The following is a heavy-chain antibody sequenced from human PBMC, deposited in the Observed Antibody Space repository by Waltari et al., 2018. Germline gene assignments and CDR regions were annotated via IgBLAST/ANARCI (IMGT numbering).Heavy chain of an antibody. D-gene: IGHD6-13*01. CDR2: IYSGGST. CDR3: ARAEGQQLVHYFDY. Sequence: EVQLVESGGGLIQPGGSLRLSCAASGFTVSSNYMSWVRRAPGKGLELVSVIYSGGSTYYADSVKGRFTISRDNSKNTLYLQMNSLRAEDTAVYYCARAEGQQLVHYFDYWGQGTLVTVSS. CDR1: GFTVSSNY. J-gene: IGHJ4*02. V-gene: IGHV3-53*01.